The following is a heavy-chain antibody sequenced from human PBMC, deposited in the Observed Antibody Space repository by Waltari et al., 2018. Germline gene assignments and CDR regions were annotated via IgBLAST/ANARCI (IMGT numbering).Heavy chain of an antibody. CDR2: IFYAGNT. CDR1: GASISSRY. V-gene: IGHV4-59*11. Sequence: QVQLQELGPGLVKPSETLSLTCTVSGASISSRYWSWIRQSPGKGMEWIGYIFYAGNTTYNPALNSRVAISIDTSKTQFSLELKSVTAADTAVYYCASHQGASFDYWGQGTMVTVSS. CDR3: ASHQGASFDY. J-gene: IGHJ3*01.